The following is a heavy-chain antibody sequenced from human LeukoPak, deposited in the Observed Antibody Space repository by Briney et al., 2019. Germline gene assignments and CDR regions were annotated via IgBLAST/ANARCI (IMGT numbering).Heavy chain of an antibody. CDR2: IKQDGSEK. Sequence: GGSLRLSCEGSGFSFSSYWMTWVRQLPGKGPEWVANIKQDGSEKYYVDSVKGRFTISRDNAKNSLYLQMNSLRAEDTAVYYCARGSRGYDDYWGQGTLVTVSS. CDR3: ARGSRGYDDY. J-gene: IGHJ4*02. V-gene: IGHV3-7*01. D-gene: IGHD5-12*01. CDR1: GFSFSSYW.